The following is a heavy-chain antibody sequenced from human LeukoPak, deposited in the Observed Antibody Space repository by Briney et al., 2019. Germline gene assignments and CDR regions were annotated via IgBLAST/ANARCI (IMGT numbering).Heavy chain of an antibody. CDR3: ARGPEEVEYYYHN. CDR2: INHSGST. J-gene: IGHJ4*02. CDR1: GGSFSGYY. D-gene: IGHD3-10*01. V-gene: IGHV4-34*01. Sequence: SETLSLTCAVYGGSFSGYYWSWIRQPPGKGLEWIGEINHSGSTNYNPSLKSRVTISVDTSKNQFSLKLSSVTAADTAVYYCARGPEEVEYYYHNWGQGTLVTVSS.